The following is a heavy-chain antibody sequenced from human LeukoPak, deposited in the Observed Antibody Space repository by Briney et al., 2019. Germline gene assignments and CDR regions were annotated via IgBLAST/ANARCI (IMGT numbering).Heavy chain of an antibody. CDR3: ARCYDSSGYYSNYHMDV. J-gene: IGHJ6*03. V-gene: IGHV3-11*04. Sequence: GGSLRLSCAASGFTFSDYYMSWIRQAPGKGLEWVSYISTSGSTIYYADSVKGRFTISRDNAKNSLYLQMNSLRAEDTAVYYCARCYDSSGYYSNYHMDVWGKGTAVTVS. CDR2: ISTSGSTI. D-gene: IGHD3-22*01. CDR1: GFTFSDYY.